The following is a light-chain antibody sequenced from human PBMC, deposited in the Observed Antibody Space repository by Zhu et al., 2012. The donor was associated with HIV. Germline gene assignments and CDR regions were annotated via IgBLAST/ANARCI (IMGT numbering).Light chain of an antibody. CDR1: QSISTW. V-gene: IGKV1-5*03. Sequence: DIQMTQSSSTLSASIGDTVIITCRASQSISTWLAWYQQKPGGAPNLLIYQASTLDSGVPSRFSGSGSGTEFTLTISSLQPDDFATYYCQQYNTSPWTFGQGTRVEVK. CDR3: QQYNTSPWT. J-gene: IGKJ1*01. CDR2: QAS.